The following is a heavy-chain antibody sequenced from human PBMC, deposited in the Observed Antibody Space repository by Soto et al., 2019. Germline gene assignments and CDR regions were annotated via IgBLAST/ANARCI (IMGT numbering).Heavy chain of an antibody. CDR3: ARRVAIRAYDSSGYIFDY. CDR2: IYYSGST. CDR1: GGSISSYY. D-gene: IGHD3-22*01. J-gene: IGHJ4*02. Sequence: SETLSLTCTVSGGSISSYYWSWIRQPPGKGLEWIGYIYYSGSTNYNPSLKSRVTISVDTSKNQFSLKLSSVTAADTAVYYCARRVAIRAYDSSGYIFDYWGQGTLVTVSS. V-gene: IGHV4-59*01.